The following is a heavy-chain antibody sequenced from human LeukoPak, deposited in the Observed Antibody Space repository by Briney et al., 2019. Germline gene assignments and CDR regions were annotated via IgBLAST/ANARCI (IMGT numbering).Heavy chain of an antibody. CDR2: IKEDGSDR. J-gene: IGHJ4*02. CDR1: GFTFSDYW. CDR3: ARDTFRFYDS. Sequence: GGSLRLSCAASGFTFSDYWMGWVRQAPGKGLEWVASIKEDGSDRYYVDSVKGRFTISRDNAKNSLFLQLNSLRVEDTAVYSCARDTFRFYDSWGQGTLVTVSS. V-gene: IGHV3-7*01.